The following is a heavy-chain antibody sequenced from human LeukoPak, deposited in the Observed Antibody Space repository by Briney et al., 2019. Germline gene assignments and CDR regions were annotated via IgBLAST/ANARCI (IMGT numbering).Heavy chain of an antibody. CDR1: GYTFTSYY. CDR2: INLSGGST. Sequence: ASVKVSCKASGYTFTSYYMHWVRQAPGQGLEWMGIINLSGGSTSYAQKFQGRVTMTRDTSTNTVYMELSSLRSEDTAVYYCARDRWELIDYWGQGTLVTVSS. J-gene: IGHJ4*02. D-gene: IGHD1-26*01. V-gene: IGHV1-46*01. CDR3: ARDRWELIDY.